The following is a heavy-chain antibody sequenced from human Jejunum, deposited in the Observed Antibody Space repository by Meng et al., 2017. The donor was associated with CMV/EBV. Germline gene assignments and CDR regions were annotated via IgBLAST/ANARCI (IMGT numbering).Heavy chain of an antibody. CDR2: IYSDGSNK. J-gene: IGHJ4*02. V-gene: IGHV3-30*02. CDR1: GFAFSAFC. CDR3: AKDKGKMYFDY. Sequence: PLVTAGGGVCQHGGSLRFSCSASGFAFSAFCMRWVRQAPGKGLEWVAFIYSDGSNKYYADSVKGRFTISRDNSENTVYLQMNSLRPEDTAVYYCAKDKGKMYFDYWGQGTLVTVSS. D-gene: IGHD3-10*01.